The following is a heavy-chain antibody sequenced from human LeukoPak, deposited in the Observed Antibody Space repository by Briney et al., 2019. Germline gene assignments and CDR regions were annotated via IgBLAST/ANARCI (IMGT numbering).Heavy chain of an antibody. V-gene: IGHV3-23*01. CDR2: ISASGTYT. D-gene: IGHD3-10*01. CDR3: AKGDLWFGDLYYFDY. Sequence: PGGSLRLSCAASGFTFRTYAMTWVRQAPGQGLEWVSTISASGTYTYYADSVRGRFTISRDNSKNTLYLEMNSLRAEDTAVYYCAKGDLWFGDLYYFDYWGQGTLVTVSS. CDR1: GFTFRTYA. J-gene: IGHJ4*02.